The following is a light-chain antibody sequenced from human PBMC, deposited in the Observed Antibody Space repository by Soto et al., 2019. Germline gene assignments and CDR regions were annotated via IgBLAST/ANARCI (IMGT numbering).Light chain of an antibody. CDR3: QQYNTWPPYT. J-gene: IGKJ2*01. CDR2: GAS. Sequence: EIVMTQSPATLSVSPGERATLSCRASQSVSSNLAWYQQKPGQAPRLLIYGASTRATGIPARFSGSGSGTEFTLTISSLQSEDFAVYYCQQYNTWPPYTCGQGTKVEIK. CDR1: QSVSSN. V-gene: IGKV3-15*01.